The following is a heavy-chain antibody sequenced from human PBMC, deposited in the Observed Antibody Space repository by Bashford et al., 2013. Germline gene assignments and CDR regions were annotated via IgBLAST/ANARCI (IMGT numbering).Heavy chain of an antibody. Sequence: WVRQAPGQGLEWMGGIIPIFGTANYAQKFQGRVTITADKSTSTAYMELSSLRSEDTAVYYCAEGSSSTSCYTRSCYYGMDVWGKGPRSPSPQ. D-gene: IGHD2-2*02. V-gene: IGHV1-69*06. CDR3: AEGSSSTSCYTRSCYYGMDV. CDR2: IIPIFGTA. J-gene: IGHJ6*01.